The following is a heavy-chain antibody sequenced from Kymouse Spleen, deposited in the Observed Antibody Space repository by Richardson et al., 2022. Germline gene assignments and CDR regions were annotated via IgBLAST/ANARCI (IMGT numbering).Heavy chain of an antibody. Sequence: QVQLVESGGGVVQPGRSLRLSCAASGFTFSSYGMHWVRQAPGKGLEWVAVISYDGSNKYYADSVKGRFTISRDNSKNTLYLQMNSLRAEDTAVYYCAKEITMVRGVTLYYYYGMDVWGQGTTVTVSS. J-gene: IGHJ6*02. CDR1: GFTFSSYG. D-gene: IGHD3-10*01. V-gene: IGHV3-30*18. CDR2: ISYDGSNK. CDR3: AKEITMVRGVTLYYYYGMDV.